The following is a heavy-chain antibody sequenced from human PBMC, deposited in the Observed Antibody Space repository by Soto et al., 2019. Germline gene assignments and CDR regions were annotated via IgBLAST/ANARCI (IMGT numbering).Heavy chain of an antibody. CDR2: ISYDGSNK. D-gene: IGHD4-4*01. CDR1: GFTFSSYA. Sequence: QVQLVESGGGVVQPGRSLRLSCAASGFTFSSYAMHWVRQAPGKGLEWVAVISYDGSNKYYADSVKGRFTISRDNSNNTRYLKMNSLRAEDTAVYYCARPLWRNDYNWGYFDLWGRGTLVTVSS. J-gene: IGHJ2*01. CDR3: ARPLWRNDYNWGYFDL. V-gene: IGHV3-30-3*01.